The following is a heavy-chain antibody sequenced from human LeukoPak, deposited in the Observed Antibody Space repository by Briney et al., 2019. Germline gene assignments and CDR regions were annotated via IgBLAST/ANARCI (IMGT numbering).Heavy chain of an antibody. Sequence: NTSETLSLTCTVSGDSISSYYWSWIRQSPGKGLEWIGFIYHSGSTNYNPSLKSRVTISVDTSKNQFSLKLSSVTAADTAVYYCARGYSRGWSQFVYWGQGTLVTVSS. D-gene: IGHD6-19*01. CDR1: GDSISSYY. J-gene: IGHJ4*02. CDR2: IYHSGST. CDR3: ARGYSRGWSQFVY. V-gene: IGHV4-59*01.